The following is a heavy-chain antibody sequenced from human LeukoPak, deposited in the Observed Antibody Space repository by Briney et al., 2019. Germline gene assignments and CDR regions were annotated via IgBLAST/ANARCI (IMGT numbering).Heavy chain of an antibody. J-gene: IGHJ4*02. CDR1: GFTFSSYA. D-gene: IGHD1-26*01. CDR2: ISGSGGST. CDR3: ANPLVGATGFFGY. V-gene: IGHV3-23*01. Sequence: GGSLRLSCAASGFTFSSYAMSWVRQAPGKGLEWVSAISGSGGSTYYADSVKGRFTISRDNSKNTLYLQMNSLRAEDTAVYYCANPLVGATGFFGYWGQGTLVTVSS.